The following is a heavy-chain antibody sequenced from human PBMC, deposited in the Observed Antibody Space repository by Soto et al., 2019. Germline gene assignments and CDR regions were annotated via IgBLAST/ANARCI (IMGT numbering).Heavy chain of an antibody. CDR3: ARDSTYYYDSSGYSHDH. Sequence: KASETLSLTCAVSGGSISAAGDSWSWIRQPPGGGLEWIGYIYHSGTFLYNPSLKTRLTMSLDRSNNQFSLTLNSVTAADTAVYYCARDSTYYYDSSGYSHDHWGQGTLVTVSS. V-gene: IGHV4-30-2*01. CDR1: GGSISAAGDS. D-gene: IGHD3-22*01. CDR2: IYHSGTF. J-gene: IGHJ4*02.